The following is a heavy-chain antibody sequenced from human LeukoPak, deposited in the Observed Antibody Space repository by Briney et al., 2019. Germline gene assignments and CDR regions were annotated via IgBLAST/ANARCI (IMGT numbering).Heavy chain of an antibody. D-gene: IGHD5-18*01. CDR2: IYHTGST. J-gene: IGHJ4*02. CDR1: GYSITSGYY. V-gene: IGHV4-38-2*02. CDR3: ATILNTAMVTRFDY. Sequence: SETLSLTCTVSGYSITSGYYWGWIRQPPGKGLEWIGSIYHTGSTHYNPSLNSRVTMSVDTSKNQVSLKLSSVTAADTAVYYCATILNTAMVTRFDYWGQGTLVTVSS.